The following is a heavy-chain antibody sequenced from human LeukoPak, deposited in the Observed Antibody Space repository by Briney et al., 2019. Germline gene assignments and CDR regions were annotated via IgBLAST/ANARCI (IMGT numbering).Heavy chain of an antibody. Sequence: PSQTLLLTCAISGDSVSSNSAAWNWIRQSPSRGLEWLGRTYYRSKWYTYYAVSVKSRISINRDTSKNQISLQLNSVTPEDTAVYYCARSTGPIDYWGQGTLVTVSS. CDR1: GDSVSSNSAA. D-gene: IGHD1-1*01. CDR2: TYYRSKWYT. J-gene: IGHJ4*02. CDR3: ARSTGPIDY. V-gene: IGHV6-1*01.